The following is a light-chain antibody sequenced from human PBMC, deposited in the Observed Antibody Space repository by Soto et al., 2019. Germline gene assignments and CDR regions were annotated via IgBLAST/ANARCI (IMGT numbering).Light chain of an antibody. Sequence: QPVLTQSPSASASLGASVKLTCSRSSGDSSNNIAWHQQQPEKGPRYLMNLNSDGTYSKGDGIPDRFSASSSGAERYLTISSLQSEDEADYYCQTWGTGIVVFGGGTKLTVL. CDR2: LNSDGTY. V-gene: IGLV4-69*01. CDR3: QTWGTGIVV. CDR1: SGDSSNN. J-gene: IGLJ2*01.